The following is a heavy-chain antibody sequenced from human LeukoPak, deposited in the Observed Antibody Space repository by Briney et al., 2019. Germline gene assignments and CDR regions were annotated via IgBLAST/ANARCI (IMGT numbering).Heavy chain of an antibody. J-gene: IGHJ4*02. Sequence: SETLSLTXAVSGGSFSGYYWSWVRQPPVKGRECSGEIKHIGSTNSNPSLKSRVTISVDTSKNQFSLKLSSVTAADTAVYYCAADSYDNSGYAPSGYWGQGTLVTVSS. V-gene: IGHV4-34*01. CDR3: AADSYDNSGYAPSGY. CDR1: GGSFSGYY. CDR2: IKHIGST. D-gene: IGHD3-22*01.